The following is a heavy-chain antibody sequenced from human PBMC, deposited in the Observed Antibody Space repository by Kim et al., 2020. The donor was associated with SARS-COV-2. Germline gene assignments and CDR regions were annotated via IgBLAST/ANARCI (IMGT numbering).Heavy chain of an antibody. D-gene: IGHD1-20*01. CDR3: ASLGITSPGRFDP. J-gene: IGHJ5*02. Sequence: ASVKVSCKASGYTFAQFAMHWVRQAPGQSLEWMGWINAANGDTKYSPKLQGRVTITRDKSASTAYMELSSLRSEDTAVYYCASLGITSPGRFDPWGQGTLVTVSS. CDR1: GYTFAQFA. V-gene: IGHV1-3*01. CDR2: INAANGDT.